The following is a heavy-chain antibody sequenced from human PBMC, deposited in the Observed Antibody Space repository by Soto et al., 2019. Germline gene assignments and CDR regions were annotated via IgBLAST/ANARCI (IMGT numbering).Heavy chain of an antibody. V-gene: IGHV4-4*02. Sequence: QVQLQESGPGLVKPSGTLSLTCAVSGASISSSSWWSWVRQTPGKGLEWLGEIDHSGSTNYNPSLRSRVTISVDKSNNQFSLKMSSVTAADTGVYYCARDAGGLRGKADYWGQGTLVTVSS. CDR2: IDHSGST. D-gene: IGHD2-8*02. CDR1: GASISSSSW. J-gene: IGHJ4*02. CDR3: ARDAGGLRGKADY.